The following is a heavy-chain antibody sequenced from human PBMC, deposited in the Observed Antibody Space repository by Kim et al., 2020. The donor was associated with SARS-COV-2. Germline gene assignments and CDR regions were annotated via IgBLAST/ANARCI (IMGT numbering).Heavy chain of an antibody. CDR3: SRQNNSGQDYYGLDV. D-gene: IGHD6-25*01. Sequence: SQTLSLTCGISGDTVSTNSGAWNWIRQSPSRGLEWLGRTYYRSKWYFEYATSMKSRITINPDTSKNQFSLQLNSVTPEDTAVYFCSRQNNSGQDYYGLDVWGQGTTVTVSS. V-gene: IGHV6-1*01. CDR2: TYYRSKWYF. CDR1: GDTVSTNSGA. J-gene: IGHJ6*02.